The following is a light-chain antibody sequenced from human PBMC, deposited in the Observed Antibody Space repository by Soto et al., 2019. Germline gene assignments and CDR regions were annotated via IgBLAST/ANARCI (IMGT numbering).Light chain of an antibody. J-gene: IGLJ2*01. CDR1: SSDVGGYKY. V-gene: IGLV2-23*01. CDR3: CSYAGSSTLV. CDR2: EGS. Sequence: QSVLTQPASVSGSPGQSITISCTGTSSDVGGYKYVSWYQQHPGKAPKLMIYEGSKRPSGVSNRFSGSKSGNTASLTISGLQAEDEADYYCCSYAGSSTLVFGGGTQLTVL.